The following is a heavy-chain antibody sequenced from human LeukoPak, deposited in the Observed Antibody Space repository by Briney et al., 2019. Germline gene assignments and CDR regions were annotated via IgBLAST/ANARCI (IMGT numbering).Heavy chain of an antibody. D-gene: IGHD4-23*01. V-gene: IGHV3-74*01. CDR3: ARGRPHGNDY. CDR2: ISGDGSSI. CDR1: GFTFRNYY. Sequence: GGSLRLSCVASGFTFRNYYMHWVRQVPGKGLVWVSRISGDGSSIFYADSVKGRFSISRDNAKNTLYLQMNSLRVEDTAVYYCARGRPHGNDYWGQGTLVTVSS. J-gene: IGHJ4*02.